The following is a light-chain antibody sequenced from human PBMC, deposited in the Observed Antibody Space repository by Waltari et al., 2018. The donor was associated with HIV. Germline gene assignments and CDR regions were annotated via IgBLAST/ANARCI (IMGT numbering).Light chain of an antibody. V-gene: IGLV1-44*01. CDR1: RSNIGSKT. Sequence: QSVLTQPPSASGTPGQRVTISCSGSRSNIGSKTVNWYQQLPGTAPKRLIYSNDQRPSGVPDRCSGSKSGTSASLAISGLQSEDEAGYYCAAWDVSLNGLVFGGGTKLTVL. CDR3: AAWDVSLNGLV. J-gene: IGLJ2*01. CDR2: SND.